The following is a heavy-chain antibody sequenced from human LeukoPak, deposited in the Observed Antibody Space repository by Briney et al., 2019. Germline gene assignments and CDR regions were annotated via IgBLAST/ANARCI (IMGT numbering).Heavy chain of an antibody. CDR3: AREAADYDFWSGSLDV. CDR2: ISSSSSYI. CDR1: GFTFSSYS. D-gene: IGHD3-3*01. Sequence: GGSLRLSCAASGFTFSSYSMNWVRQAPGKGLEWVSSISSSSSYIYYADSVKGRFTISRDNAKNSLYLQMNSLRAEDTAVYYCAREAADYDFWSGSLDVWGQGTTVTVSS. V-gene: IGHV3-21*01. J-gene: IGHJ6*02.